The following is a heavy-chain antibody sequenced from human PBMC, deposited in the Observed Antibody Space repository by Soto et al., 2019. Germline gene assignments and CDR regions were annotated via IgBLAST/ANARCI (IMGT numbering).Heavy chain of an antibody. CDR1: GFTFSSYG. V-gene: IGHV3-30*18. Sequence: PERTRRLSGAAAGFTFSSYGMHWVRQAPEQGLERLAVISYDGSNKYYADSVKGRFTISTDNSKNTLYLQMNSLRAEDTAVYYYAKDENAAAGTEY. J-gene: IGHJ1*01. CDR2: ISYDGSNK. D-gene: IGHD6-13*01. CDR3: AKDENAAAGTEY.